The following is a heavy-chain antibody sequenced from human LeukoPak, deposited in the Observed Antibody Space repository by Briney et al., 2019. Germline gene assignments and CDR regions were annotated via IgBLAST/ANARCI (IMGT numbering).Heavy chain of an antibody. D-gene: IGHD1-1*01. CDR1: GFTFSNYA. J-gene: IGHJ3*02. Sequence: GGSLRLSCAASGFTFSNYAMSWVRQAPVKGLEWVSGISGSGGSTYYADSVRGRFTISRDNSKNTLYLQMNSLRAEDTAVYYCAKDTTSDAFDIWGQGTMVTVSS. V-gene: IGHV3-23*01. CDR2: ISGSGGST. CDR3: AKDTTSDAFDI.